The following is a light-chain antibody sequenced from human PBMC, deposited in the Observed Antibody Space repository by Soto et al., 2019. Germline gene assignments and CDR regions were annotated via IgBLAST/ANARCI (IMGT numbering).Light chain of an antibody. CDR1: SSNIGNNY. J-gene: IGLJ2*01. CDR2: DNN. Sequence: QSVLTQPPSVSAAPGQKVTISCSGSSSNIGNNYVSWYQHLPGTAPKLLIYDNNKRPSGIPDRFSGSKSGTSATLGITGLQTGDEAGYYCGTWDSSLNVVLFGGGTKLTVL. V-gene: IGLV1-51*01. CDR3: GTWDSSLNVVL.